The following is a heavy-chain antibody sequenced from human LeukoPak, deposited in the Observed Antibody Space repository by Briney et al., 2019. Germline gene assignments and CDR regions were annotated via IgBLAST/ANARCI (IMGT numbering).Heavy chain of an antibody. CDR1: GFTFGSYG. CDR3: ARASSRDGYNYFDY. D-gene: IGHD5-24*01. V-gene: IGHV3-33*01. CDR2: IWYDGSNK. J-gene: IGHJ4*02. Sequence: PGGSLRLSCAASGFTFGSYGMHWVRQAPGKGLEWVAVIWYDGSNKYYADSVKGRFTISRDNSKNTLYLQMNSLRAEATAVYYCARASSRDGYNYFDYWGQGTLVTVSS.